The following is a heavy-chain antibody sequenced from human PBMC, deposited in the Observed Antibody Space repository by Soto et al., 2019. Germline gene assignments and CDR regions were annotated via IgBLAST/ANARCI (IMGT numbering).Heavy chain of an antibody. CDR2: IYRTGST. D-gene: IGHD5-18*01. CDR3: AKDRRDTAEIDY. Sequence: SETLSLTXAVSGGSFTSNNWWTWVRRPPGQGLEWIGEIYRTGSTNYNPSLKSRVTISLDKSENQFSLKVTSLTAADTPVYYCAKDRRDTAEIDYWGQGTLVTVSS. CDR1: GGSFTSNNW. J-gene: IGHJ4*02. V-gene: IGHV4-4*02.